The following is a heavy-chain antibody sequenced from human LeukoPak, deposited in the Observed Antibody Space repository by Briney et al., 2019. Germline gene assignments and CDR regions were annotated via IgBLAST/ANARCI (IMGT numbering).Heavy chain of an antibody. CDR3: ARERRLYCSSTSCYEDFDY. D-gene: IGHD2-2*01. CDR2: INSDGSNT. Sequence: GGSLSLSCAASGFTFSTYWMHWVRQAPGKGLVWVSRINSDGSNTRNADSVKGRFTISRDNAKNTLYLQMNSLRAEDTAVYYCARERRLYCSSTSCYEDFDYWGHGTLVTVSS. V-gene: IGHV3-74*01. J-gene: IGHJ4*01. CDR1: GFTFSTYW.